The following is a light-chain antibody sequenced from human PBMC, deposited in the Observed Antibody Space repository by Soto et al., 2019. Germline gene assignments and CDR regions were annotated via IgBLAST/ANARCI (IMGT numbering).Light chain of an antibody. V-gene: IGKV3-20*01. Sequence: EIVLTHSPGTLSLSPGERATLSCRASLTVSDNYLAWYQQKAGQAPRLVIYDASSRATGIPDRFSASGSGTDFTLTISSLEPEDFAVYYCQQYSMAPLTFGQGTRVEVK. CDR1: LTVSDNY. J-gene: IGKJ1*01. CDR3: QQYSMAPLT. CDR2: DAS.